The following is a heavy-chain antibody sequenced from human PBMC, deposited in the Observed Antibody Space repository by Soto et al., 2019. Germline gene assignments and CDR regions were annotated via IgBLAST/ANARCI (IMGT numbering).Heavy chain of an antibody. CDR3: ARGGRRSPGMDG. Sequence: QVQLQESGPGLVKPSQTLSLTCTVSGSSISSGGYYWSWIRQHPGQGLEWIGYIYYSASTYYNPSLKSRVTRSVDTSKNQVSLQLSSVSAADTAVYYCARGGRRSPGMDGWRRGTKVTVSS. V-gene: IGHV4-31*03. CDR1: GSSISSGGYY. J-gene: IGHJ6*02. CDR2: IYYSAST.